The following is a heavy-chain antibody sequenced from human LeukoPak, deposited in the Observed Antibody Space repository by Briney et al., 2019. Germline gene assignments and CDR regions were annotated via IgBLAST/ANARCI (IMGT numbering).Heavy chain of an antibody. CDR1: GGSISSYY. Sequence: SETLSLTCTVSGGSISSYYWSWIRQRPGKGLEWIGYIYYSGSTNYNPSLKSRVTISVDASKNQFSLKLSSVTAADTAVYYCARGPNYYDSSGYSLNWFDPWGQGTLVTVSS. V-gene: IGHV4-59*01. CDR3: ARGPNYYDSSGYSLNWFDP. CDR2: IYYSGST. J-gene: IGHJ5*02. D-gene: IGHD3-22*01.